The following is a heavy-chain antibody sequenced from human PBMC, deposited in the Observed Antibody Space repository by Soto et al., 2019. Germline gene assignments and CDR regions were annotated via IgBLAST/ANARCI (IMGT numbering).Heavy chain of an antibody. Sequence: SETLSVTCIFSVGSISSGGYSWSWIRQHRGKGRDWIGYIYYSGSTYYNPSLKSRVTISVDTSKNQFSLKLSSVTAADTAVYYCARAANYDFWSGYGPEKNWFDPWGQGTLVTVSS. CDR1: VGSISSGGYS. D-gene: IGHD3-3*01. V-gene: IGHV4-31*03. CDR3: ARAANYDFWSGYGPEKNWFDP. CDR2: IYYSGST. J-gene: IGHJ5*02.